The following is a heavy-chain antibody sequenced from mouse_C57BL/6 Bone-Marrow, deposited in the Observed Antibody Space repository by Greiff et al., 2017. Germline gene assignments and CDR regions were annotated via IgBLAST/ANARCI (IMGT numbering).Heavy chain of an antibody. CDR1: GYTFTDYN. Sequence: VQLQQSGPELVKPGASVKMSCKASGYTFTDYNMHWVKQSHGKSLEWIGYINPNNGGTSYNQKFKGKATLPVNKSSSTAYMELRSLTSEDSAVYYCARWNYGSSLSYWYFDVWGTGTTVTVSS. CDR3: ARWNYGSSLSYWYFDV. V-gene: IGHV1-22*01. D-gene: IGHD1-1*01. J-gene: IGHJ1*03. CDR2: INPNNGGT.